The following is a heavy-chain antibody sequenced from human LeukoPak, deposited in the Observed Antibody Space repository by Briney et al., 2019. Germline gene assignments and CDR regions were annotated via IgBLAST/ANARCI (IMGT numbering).Heavy chain of an antibody. CDR2: IYYSGST. J-gene: IGHJ3*02. V-gene: IGHV4-59*08. D-gene: IGHD3-3*01. Sequence: SETLSLTCTVSGGSISSYYWSWIRQPPGKGLEWIGYIYYSGSTNYNPSLKSRVNISVDTSKNQSSLKLSSVPAADTAVYYCATNDFWSGEDAFDIWGQGTMVTVSS. CDR1: GGSISSYY. CDR3: ATNDFWSGEDAFDI.